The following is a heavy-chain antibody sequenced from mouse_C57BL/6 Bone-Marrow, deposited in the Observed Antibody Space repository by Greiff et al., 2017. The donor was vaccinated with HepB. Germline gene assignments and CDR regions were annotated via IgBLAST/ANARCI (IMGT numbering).Heavy chain of an antibody. D-gene: IGHD1-1*01. V-gene: IGHV1-39*01. CDR1: GYSFTDYN. Sequence: EVQLQESGPELVKPGASVKISCKASGYSFTDYNMNWVKQSNGKSLEWIGVINPNYGTTSYNQKFKGKATLTVDQSSSTAYMQLNSLTSEDSAVYYCARENYYGSSYHYYAMDYWGQGTSVTVSS. CDR3: ARENYYGSSYHYYAMDY. J-gene: IGHJ4*01. CDR2: INPNYGTT.